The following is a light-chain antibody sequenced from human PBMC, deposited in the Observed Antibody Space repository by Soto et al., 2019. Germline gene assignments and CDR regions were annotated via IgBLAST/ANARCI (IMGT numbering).Light chain of an antibody. Sequence: QSVLTQPPSVSGAPGQRVTISCTGSSCHVGGYNSVAWYQQHPGKVPKLMIYDVSNRPSGVSDRFSGSKSGNTAALTISGLQAEDEADYYCSSYTSSSLLVFGGGTQLTVL. J-gene: IGLJ2*01. CDR2: DVS. V-gene: IGLV2-14*01. CDR1: SCHVGGYNS. CDR3: SSYTSSSLLV.